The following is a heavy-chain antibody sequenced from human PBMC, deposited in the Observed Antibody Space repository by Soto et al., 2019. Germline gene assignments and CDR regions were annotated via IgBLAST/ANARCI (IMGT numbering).Heavy chain of an antibody. D-gene: IGHD4-17*01. V-gene: IGHV4-59*08. CDR2: IYDSGST. J-gene: IGHJ4*02. CDR3: ARTHGDYVFDY. Sequence: SETLSLTCTVSGGSISSSYWSWIRQPPGKGLEWIGYIYDSGSTYYNSSLKSRVTMSVDTSKNQFSLKLNSVTAADTAVYYCARTHGDYVFDYWGQGTLVTVS. CDR1: GGSISSSY.